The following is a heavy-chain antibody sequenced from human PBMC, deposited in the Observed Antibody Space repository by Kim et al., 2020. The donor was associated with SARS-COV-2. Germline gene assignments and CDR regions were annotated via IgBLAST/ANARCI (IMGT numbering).Heavy chain of an antibody. J-gene: IGHJ4*02. CDR2: ISSSSSYI. D-gene: IGHD5-18*01. CDR3: ARLGYSYGGLGDY. Sequence: GGSLRLSCAASGFTFSSYSMNWVRQAPGKGLEWVSSISSSSSYIYYADSVKGRFTISRDNAKNSLYLQMNSLRAEDTAVYYCARLGYSYGGLGDYWGQGTLVTVSS. CDR1: GFTFSSYS. V-gene: IGHV3-21*01.